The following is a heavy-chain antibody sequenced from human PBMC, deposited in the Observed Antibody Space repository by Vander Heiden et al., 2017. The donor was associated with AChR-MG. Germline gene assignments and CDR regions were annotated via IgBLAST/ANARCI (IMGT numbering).Heavy chain of an antibody. CDR1: GYTFITFD. D-gene: IGHD6-6*01. CDR3: ARVLRAARPGNQKNS. Sequence: QVQLVQSRAEVKKPGASVKVACKASGYTFITFDINWVRQATGQGLEWMGWMNPNSGNTGYPQKVQGRVTMTRNTSISTAYMELSSLTSEDTAVYYCARVLRAARPGNQKNSWGQGTLVTVSS. J-gene: IGHJ4*02. CDR2: MNPNSGNT. V-gene: IGHV1-8*01.